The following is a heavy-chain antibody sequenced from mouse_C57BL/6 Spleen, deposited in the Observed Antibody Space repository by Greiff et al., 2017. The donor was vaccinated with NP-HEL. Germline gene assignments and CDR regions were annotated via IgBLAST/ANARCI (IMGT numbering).Heavy chain of an antibody. J-gene: IGHJ2*01. CDR1: GFNIKDDY. Sequence: EVQLQQSGAELVRPGASVKLSCTASGFNIKDDYMHWVKQRPEQGLEWIGWIDPENGDTEYASKFQGKATITADTSSNTAYLQLSSLTSEDTAVYYCTTYVIGYGYDNFDYWGQGTTLTVSS. V-gene: IGHV14-4*01. CDR2: IDPENGDT. D-gene: IGHD2-2*01. CDR3: TTYVIGYGYDNFDY.